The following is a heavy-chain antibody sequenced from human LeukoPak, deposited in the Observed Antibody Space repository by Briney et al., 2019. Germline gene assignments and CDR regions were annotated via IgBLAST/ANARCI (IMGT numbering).Heavy chain of an antibody. CDR1: GFTFSSYV. CDR3: AREDPGWFDP. J-gene: IGHJ5*02. V-gene: IGHV3-53*01. CDR2: IYSGGSI. Sequence: GSLRLSCETAGFTFSSYVMHWVRRTPGKGLEWVSVIYSGGSIYYADSVKGRFTISRDNSKNTLYLQMNSLRAEDTAVYYCAREDPGWFDPWGQGTLVTVSS.